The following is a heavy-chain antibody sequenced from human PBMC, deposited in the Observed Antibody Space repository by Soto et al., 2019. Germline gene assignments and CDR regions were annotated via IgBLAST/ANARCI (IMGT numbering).Heavy chain of an antibody. Sequence: QVQLVQSGAEVKKPGSSVKVSCKASGGTFSSYAISWMRQAPGQGLEWMGGIIPIFGTANYAQKFQGRITITADESTSTAYMELSSLRSEDTAVYYCARDRMPGQPEPGMDVWGQGTTVTVSS. D-gene: IGHD1-26*01. V-gene: IGHV1-69*01. J-gene: IGHJ6*02. CDR2: IIPIFGTA. CDR3: ARDRMPGQPEPGMDV. CDR1: GGTFSSYA.